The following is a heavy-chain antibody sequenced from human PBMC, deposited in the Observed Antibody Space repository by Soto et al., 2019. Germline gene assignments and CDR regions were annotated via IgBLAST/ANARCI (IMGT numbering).Heavy chain of an antibody. D-gene: IGHD3-10*01. V-gene: IGHV4-61*08. J-gene: IGHJ6*03. CDR2: IYYSGST. CDR1: GGSISSGDYY. Sequence: SETLSLTCTVSGGSISSGDYYWSWIRQPPGKGLEWIGYIYYSGSTNYNPSLKSRVTISVDTSKNQFSLKLSSATAADTAVYYCARGVGITMVRGVPYYYYYMDVWGKGTTVTVSS. CDR3: ARGVGITMVRGVPYYYYYMDV.